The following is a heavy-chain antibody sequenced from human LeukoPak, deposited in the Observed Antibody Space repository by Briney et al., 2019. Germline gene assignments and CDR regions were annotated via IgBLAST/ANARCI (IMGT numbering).Heavy chain of an antibody. Sequence: ASVKVSCKASGYTFTGYYMHWVRQAPGQGLEWMGRINPNSGGTNYAQKFQGRVTMIRDTSISTAYMELSRLRSDDTAVYYCARGHYGGNPYYFDYWGQGTLVTVSS. V-gene: IGHV1-2*06. CDR1: GYTFTGYY. J-gene: IGHJ4*02. CDR2: INPNSGGT. CDR3: ARGHYGGNPYYFDY. D-gene: IGHD4/OR15-4a*01.